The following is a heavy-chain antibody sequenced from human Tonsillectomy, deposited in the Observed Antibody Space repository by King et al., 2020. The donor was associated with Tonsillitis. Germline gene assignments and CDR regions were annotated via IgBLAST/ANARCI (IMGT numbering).Heavy chain of an antibody. CDR2: IYYSGST. CDR3: ASALGYSSSAAFDI. Sequence: QLQESGPGLVKPSETLSLTCTVSGGSISSSSYYWGWIRQPPGKGLEWIGSIYYSGSTYYNPSLKSRVTISVDTSKNQFSLKLSSVTAADTAVYHCASALGYSSSAAFDIWGQGTMVTFSS. D-gene: IGHD6-6*01. J-gene: IGHJ3*02. V-gene: IGHV4-39*01. CDR1: GGSISSSSYY.